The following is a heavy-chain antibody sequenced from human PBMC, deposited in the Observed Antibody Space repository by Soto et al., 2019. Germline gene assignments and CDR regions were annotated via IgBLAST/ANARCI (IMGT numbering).Heavy chain of an antibody. Sequence: SETLSLTCAVSGGFIISDNWWSWVRQPPGKGLEWIGEIYHSGSTNYNPSLKSRVTISVDKSRNQMSLKLISVTAADTVVYYCARGLFGGSHGPVGYWGQGTLVTVSS. CDR3: ARGLFGGSHGPVGY. CDR1: GGFIISDNW. D-gene: IGHD1-26*01. J-gene: IGHJ4*02. CDR2: IYHSGST. V-gene: IGHV4-4*02.